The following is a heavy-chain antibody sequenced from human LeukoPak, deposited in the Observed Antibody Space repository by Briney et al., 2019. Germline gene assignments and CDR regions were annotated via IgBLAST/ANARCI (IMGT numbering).Heavy chain of an antibody. V-gene: IGHV4-59*01. CDR2: IYYSGST. CDR1: GGPITNYY. Sequence: SETLSLTCTVSGGPITNYYWTWIRQPPGKGLEWIGYIYYSGSTDYNPSLKSRVTMSVDTSKNQFSLKLSSVTAADTAIYYCTRDLRGGGKNNYGMDVWGQGTTVTVSS. CDR3: TRDLRGGGKNNYGMDV. D-gene: IGHD2/OR15-2a*01. J-gene: IGHJ6*02.